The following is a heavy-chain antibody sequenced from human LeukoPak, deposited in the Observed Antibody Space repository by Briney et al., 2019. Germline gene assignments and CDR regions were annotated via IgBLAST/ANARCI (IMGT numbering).Heavy chain of an antibody. Sequence: GRSLRLSCAASGFTFDDSGMSWVRQAPGEGLEWVSGINWTGGSTGYADSVKGRFTISRDNSKNTLYLQMNSLRPEDTAVYYCAKFGHAYHFDGWGNVTLVTVSS. CDR3: AKFGHAYHFDG. V-gene: IGHV3-20*04. D-gene: IGHD3-16*01. CDR1: GFTFDDSG. J-gene: IGHJ4*01. CDR2: INWTGGST.